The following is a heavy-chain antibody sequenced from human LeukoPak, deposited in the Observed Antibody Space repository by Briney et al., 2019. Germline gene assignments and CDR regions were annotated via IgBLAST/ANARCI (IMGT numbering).Heavy chain of an antibody. J-gene: IGHJ4*02. Sequence: ASVKVSCKASGYTFTSYDINWVRQATGQGLEWMGWMNPNSGNTGYAQKFQGRVTITRNTSISTAYMELSSLRSEGTAVYYCARGGYSSGWYVYFDYWGQGTLVTVSS. CDR3: ARGGYSSGWYVYFDY. CDR1: GYTFTSYD. D-gene: IGHD6-19*01. V-gene: IGHV1-8*03. CDR2: MNPNSGNT.